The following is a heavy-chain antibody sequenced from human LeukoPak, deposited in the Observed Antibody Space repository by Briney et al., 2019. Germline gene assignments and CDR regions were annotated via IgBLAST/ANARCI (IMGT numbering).Heavy chain of an antibody. CDR3: AKVRSGSANWALRIFDN. V-gene: IGHV3-23*01. CDR1: GFTFRNHA. CDR2: ISGAFNTT. D-gene: IGHD1-1*01. J-gene: IGHJ4*02. Sequence: PGGSLRLSCAASGFTFRNHAMTWVRQVPGKGLEWVSAISGAFNTTYYVDSVKGRFTISRDNSKNTLYLQMNSLRVEDTAVYYCAKVRSGSANWALRIFDNWGQGTLVTVSS.